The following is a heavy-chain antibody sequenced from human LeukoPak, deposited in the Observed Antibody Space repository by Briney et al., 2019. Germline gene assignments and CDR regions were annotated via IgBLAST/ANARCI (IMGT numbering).Heavy chain of an antibody. CDR2: INSDGSST. D-gene: IGHD2-2*01. CDR1: GFTFSSYW. J-gene: IGHJ3*02. V-gene: IGHV3-74*01. Sequence: GGSLRLSCAASGFTFSSYWMHWVRQAPGKGLVWVSRINSDGSSTTYADSVKGRFTISRDNAKNTLYLQMNSLRAEDTAVYYCARDITYCYSTSCQSDACDIWGQGTLVTVSS. CDR3: ARDITYCYSTSCQSDACDI.